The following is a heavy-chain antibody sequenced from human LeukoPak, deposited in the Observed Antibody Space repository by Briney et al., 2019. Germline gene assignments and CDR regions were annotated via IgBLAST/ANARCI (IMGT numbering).Heavy chain of an antibody. Sequence: GGSQRLSCAASGFTFTRFNMNWVRQAPGKGLEWVAVISYDGSNKYYADSVKGRFTISRDNSKNTLYLQMNSLRAEDTAVYYCAKGGYSSGWYLNNWFDPWGQGTLVTVSS. CDR2: ISYDGSNK. J-gene: IGHJ5*02. CDR3: AKGGYSSGWYLNNWFDP. V-gene: IGHV3-30*18. D-gene: IGHD6-19*01. CDR1: GFTFTRFN.